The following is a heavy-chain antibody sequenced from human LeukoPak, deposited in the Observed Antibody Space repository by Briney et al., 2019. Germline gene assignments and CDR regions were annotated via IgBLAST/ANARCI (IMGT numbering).Heavy chain of an antibody. CDR2: VHPDTGYA. CDR1: GYPFTTSE. V-gene: IGHV1-8*01. CDR3: SRGPPNDP. Sequence: ASVKVSCKTSGYPFTTSEINWVRQATGQGLEWMGWVHPDTGYADYAQKFQGRVTMTSDTSISTAYMELSSLRSDDTAVYFCSRGPPNDPWGQGTLVTVSS. J-gene: IGHJ5*02.